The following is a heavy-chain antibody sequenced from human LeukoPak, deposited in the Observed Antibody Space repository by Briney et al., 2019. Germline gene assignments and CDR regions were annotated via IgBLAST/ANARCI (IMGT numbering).Heavy chain of an antibody. CDR3: ATSGNYYLKY. J-gene: IGHJ4*02. CDR1: GFSFSGHW. Sequence: GGSLRLSCTASGFSFSGHWMHWARQLPGKGLVWVSRISPTGSTTSYADSVKGRFTISRDNAKNALSLQMNSLRDEDTAVYYCATSGNYYLKYWGQGTLVTVSS. V-gene: IGHV3-74*01. CDR2: ISPTGSTT. D-gene: IGHD1-26*01.